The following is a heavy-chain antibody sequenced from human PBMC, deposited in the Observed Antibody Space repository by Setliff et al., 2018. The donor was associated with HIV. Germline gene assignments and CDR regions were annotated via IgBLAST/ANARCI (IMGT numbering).Heavy chain of an antibody. D-gene: IGHD3-22*01. V-gene: IGHV7-4-1*02. CDR3: ARDHSSQPYDALDI. CDR2: INTNTGNP. J-gene: IGHJ3*02. CDR1: GYTFNNYA. Sequence: GASVKVSCKASGYTFNNYAMNWVRQAPGQGLELMGWINTNTGNPTYAQGFTGRFVFSLDTSVSTAYLQISSLKAEDTAVYFCARDHSSQPYDALDIWGQGTMVTVSS.